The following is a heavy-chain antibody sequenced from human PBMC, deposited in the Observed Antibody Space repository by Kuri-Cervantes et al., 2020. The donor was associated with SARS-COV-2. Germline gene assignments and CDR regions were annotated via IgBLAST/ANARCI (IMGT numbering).Heavy chain of an antibody. CDR3: ARVFTSDRITIFGVVKPDYYMDV. J-gene: IGHJ6*03. Sequence: GESLKISRAASGFTFSSYWMSWVRQAPGKGLEWVANIKQDGSEKYYVDSVKGRFTISRDNAKNSLYLQMNSLRAEDTAVYYCARVFTSDRITIFGVVKPDYYMDVWGKGTTVTVSS. CDR1: GFTFSSYW. D-gene: IGHD3-3*01. CDR2: IKQDGSEK. V-gene: IGHV3-7*01.